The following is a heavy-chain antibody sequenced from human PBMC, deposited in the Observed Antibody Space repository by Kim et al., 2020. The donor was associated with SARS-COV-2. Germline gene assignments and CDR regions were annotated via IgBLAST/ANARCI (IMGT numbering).Heavy chain of an antibody. CDR1: GFSFNSYW. CDR2: IKQDGNEK. J-gene: IGHJ3*02. D-gene: IGHD3-22*01. CDR3: ARDARTGYDLSGYYETNGFDI. Sequence: GGSLRLSCAASGFSFNSYWMTWVRQAPGKGLEWLANIKQDGNEKLYVESVKGRFAISRDNAENSLYLQMNSLRVEDTAVYYCARDARTGYDLSGYYETNGFDIWGQGTMVTVSS. V-gene: IGHV3-7*01.